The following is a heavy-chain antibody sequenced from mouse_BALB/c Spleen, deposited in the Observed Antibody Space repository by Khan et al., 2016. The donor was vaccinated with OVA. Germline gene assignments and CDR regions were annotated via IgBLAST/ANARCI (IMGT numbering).Heavy chain of an antibody. J-gene: IGHJ3*01. D-gene: IGHD2-3*01. CDR3: ARDGYYLAWFAY. Sequence: VQLQQSGAELVKPGASVKLSCTASGFNIKDTYMHWVKQRPEQGLEWIGRIDPANGNTKYDPKFQGKATITADTSSNTAYLQLSSQTSEDTAVYDCARDGYYLAWFAYWGQGTLVTVSA. CDR1: GFNIKDTY. CDR2: IDPANGNT. V-gene: IGHV14-3*02.